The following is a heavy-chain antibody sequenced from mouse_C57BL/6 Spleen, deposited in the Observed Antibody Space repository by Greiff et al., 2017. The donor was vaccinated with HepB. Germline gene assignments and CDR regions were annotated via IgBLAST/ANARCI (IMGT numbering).Heavy chain of an antibody. J-gene: IGHJ4*01. CDR3: ARRRDYYGSSYAMDY. CDR2: IYPRSGNT. Sequence: QVHVKQSGAELARPGASVKLSCKASGYTFTSYGISWVKQRTGQGLEWIGEIYPRSGNTYYNEKFKGKATLTADKSSSTEYMELRSLTSEDSAVYFCARRRDYYGSSYAMDYWGQGTSVTVSS. CDR1: GYTFTSYG. D-gene: IGHD1-1*01. V-gene: IGHV1-81*01.